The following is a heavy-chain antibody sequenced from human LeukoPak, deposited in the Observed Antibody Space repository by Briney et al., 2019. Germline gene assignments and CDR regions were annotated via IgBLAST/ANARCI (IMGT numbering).Heavy chain of an antibody. CDR2: IYYSGST. D-gene: IGHD3-3*01. CDR3: ARGPGGGKYYDFWSGTGDYDY. Sequence: SETLSLTCTVSGGSLSSYYWSWIRQPPGKGLEWIGYIYYSGSTNYNPSLKSRVTISVDTSKNQFSLKLSSVTAADTAVYYCARGPGGGKYYDFWSGTGDYDYWGQGTLVTVSS. J-gene: IGHJ4*02. V-gene: IGHV4-59*01. CDR1: GGSLSSYY.